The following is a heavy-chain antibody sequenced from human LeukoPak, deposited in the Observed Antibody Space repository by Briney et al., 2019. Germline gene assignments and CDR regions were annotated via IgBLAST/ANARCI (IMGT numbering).Heavy chain of an antibody. D-gene: IGHD3-10*02. CDR2: SKSQTDGGTT. CDR1: GFTFTNAW. J-gene: IGHJ4*02. V-gene: IGHV3-15*01. CDR3: TTLSYVGGY. Sequence: GGSLRLSCAASGFTFTNAWMSWVRQAPGKVLEWIGRSKSQTDGGTTDYAAPVKGRFTISRDDSKNTVYLQMNSLKTEDTAVYYCTTLSYVGGYWGQGTLVTVSS.